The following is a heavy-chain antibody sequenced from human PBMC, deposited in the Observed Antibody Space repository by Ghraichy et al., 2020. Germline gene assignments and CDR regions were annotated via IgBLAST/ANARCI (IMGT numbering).Heavy chain of an antibody. CDR1: GFIFSSYW. CDR2: INNDASST. V-gene: IGHV3-74*01. CDR3: ASRIYSNYYFDY. J-gene: IGHJ4*02. Sequence: GGSLRLSCAASGFIFSSYWMHWVRQAPGKGLEWVSRINNDASSTNYADSVKGRFTISRDNAKNTLYLQMNSLRDEDTAVYYCASRIYSNYYFDYWGQGTLVTVSS. D-gene: IGHD4-11*01.